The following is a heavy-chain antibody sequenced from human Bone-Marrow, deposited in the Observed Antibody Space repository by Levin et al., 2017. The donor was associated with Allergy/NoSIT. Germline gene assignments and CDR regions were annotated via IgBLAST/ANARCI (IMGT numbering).Heavy chain of an antibody. D-gene: IGHD6-13*01. V-gene: IGHV3-43D*03. CDR3: ARQPAPYYYYGMDV. CDR2: ISWDGGST. Sequence: GESLKISCAASGFTFDDYAMHWVRQAPGKGLEWVSLISWDGGSTYYADSVKGRFTISRDNSKNSLYLQMNSLRAEDTALYYCARQPAPYYYYGMDVWGQGTTVTVSS. CDR1: GFTFDDYA. J-gene: IGHJ6*02.